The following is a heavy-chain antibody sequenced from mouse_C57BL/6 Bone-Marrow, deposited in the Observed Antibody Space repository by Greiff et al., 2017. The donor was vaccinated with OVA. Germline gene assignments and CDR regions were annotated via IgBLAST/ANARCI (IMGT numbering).Heavy chain of an antibody. D-gene: IGHD2-4*01. V-gene: IGHV14-4*01. J-gene: IGHJ4*01. CDR1: GFNIKDDY. Sequence: VQLQQSGAELVRPGASVTLSCTASGFNIKDDYMHWVKQRPEQGLEWIGWIDPENGDTAYASKFQGKATITADTSSNTAYLQLSSLTSEDTAVYYCTTEGLRRYYDAMDYWGQGTSVTVSS. CDR2: IDPENGDT. CDR3: TTEGLRRYYDAMDY.